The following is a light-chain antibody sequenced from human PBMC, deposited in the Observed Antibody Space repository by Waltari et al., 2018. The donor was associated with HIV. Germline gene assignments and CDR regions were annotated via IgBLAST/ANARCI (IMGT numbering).Light chain of an antibody. CDR3: QSTDKTTWV. Sequence: SYELTQPPSVSVSPGQTASISCFGAALPDHHANWYQQRPGQAPILVMYKDSERPSGIPERFSGSGSGTKVTLTIRGVQAEDEAVYYCQSTDKTTWVFGGGTKLTVL. CDR2: KDS. J-gene: IGLJ3*02. V-gene: IGLV3-25*03. CDR1: ALPDHH.